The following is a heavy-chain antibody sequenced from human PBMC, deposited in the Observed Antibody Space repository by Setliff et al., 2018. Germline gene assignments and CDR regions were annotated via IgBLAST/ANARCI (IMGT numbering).Heavy chain of an antibody. V-gene: IGHV4-38-2*01. CDR1: GSAISSDYY. D-gene: IGHD2-8*01. J-gene: IGHJ4*02. Sequence: ALETLSLTCAVSGSAISSDYYWDWIRQPPGKGLEWIGRVYYSGDTYYIPSLLSRVTISVDTSKNQFSLKLSSVTAADTSVYFCARHRPNLPFDAWGQGALVTVSS. CDR3: ARHRPNLPFDA. CDR2: VYYSGDT.